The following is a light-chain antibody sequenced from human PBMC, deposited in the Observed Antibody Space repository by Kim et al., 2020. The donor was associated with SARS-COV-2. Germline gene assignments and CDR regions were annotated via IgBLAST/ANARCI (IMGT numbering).Light chain of an antibody. CDR2: EVS. Sequence: QSALTHPPSASGSPGQSVTISCTGTSSDVGGYNYVSWYQQHPGKAPKLIIYEVSKRPSGVPDRFSGSKSGNTASLTVSGLQAEDEADYYCISYAASTNYVFGTGTKVTVL. CDR1: SSDVGGYNY. V-gene: IGLV2-8*01. CDR3: ISYAASTNYV. J-gene: IGLJ1*01.